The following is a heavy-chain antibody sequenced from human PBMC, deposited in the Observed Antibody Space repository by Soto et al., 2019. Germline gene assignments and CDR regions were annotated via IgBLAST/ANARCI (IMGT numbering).Heavy chain of an antibody. D-gene: IGHD2-15*01. CDR2: IYYSGST. Sequence: PSETLSLTCTVSGGSISSSSYYWGWIRQPPGKGLEWIGSIYYSGSTYYNPSLKSRVTISVDTSKNQFSLKLSSVTAADTAVYYCARHQYCSGGSCYSAYYYMDVWGKGTKVTVSS. J-gene: IGHJ6*03. V-gene: IGHV4-39*01. CDR3: ARHQYCSGGSCYSAYYYMDV. CDR1: GGSISSSSYY.